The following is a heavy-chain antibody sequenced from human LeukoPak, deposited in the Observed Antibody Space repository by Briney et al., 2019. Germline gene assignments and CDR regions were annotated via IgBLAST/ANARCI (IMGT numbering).Heavy chain of an antibody. V-gene: IGHV3-74*03. Sequence: PGGSLRLSCAASGFTFSDYWMDWVRQAPGKGLVWVSRIKSDGSSIMYADSVRGRFTISRDNAKNTLYLQMNSLRAEDTAVYYCADARYDSSGYALYWGQGTLVTVSS. CDR2: IKSDGSSI. CDR3: ADARYDSSGYALY. D-gene: IGHD3-22*01. CDR1: GFTFSDYW. J-gene: IGHJ4*02.